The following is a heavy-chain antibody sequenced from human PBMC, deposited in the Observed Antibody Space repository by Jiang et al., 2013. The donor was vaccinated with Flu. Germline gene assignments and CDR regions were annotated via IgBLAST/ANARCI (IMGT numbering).Heavy chain of an antibody. CDR3: AHRLGVYGELDTNWFDP. V-gene: IGHV2-5*02. D-gene: IGHD4-17*01. CDR2: IYWDDDK. Sequence: KPTQTLTLTCTFSGFSLSTSGVGVGWIRQPPGKALEWLALIYWDDDKRYSPSLKSRPTITKDTSKNQVVLTMTNMDPVDTATYYCAHRLGVYGELDTNWFDPWGQGTLVTVSS. J-gene: IGHJ5*02. CDR1: GFSLSTSGVG.